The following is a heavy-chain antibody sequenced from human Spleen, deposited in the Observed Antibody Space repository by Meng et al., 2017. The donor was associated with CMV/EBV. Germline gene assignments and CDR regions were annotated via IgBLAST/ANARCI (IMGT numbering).Heavy chain of an antibody. J-gene: IGHJ4*02. CDR3: AKRRTGRLVGAYAKAVY. V-gene: IGHV3-23*03. D-gene: IGHD1-26*01. CDR1: GFTFSSYA. Sequence: GESLKISCAASGFTFSSYAMSWVRQAPGKGLEWVSVIYSGGSSTYYADSVKGRFTISRDNSKNTLYLQMNSLRAEDTAVYYCAKRRTGRLVGAYAKAVYWGQGTLVTVSS. CDR2: IYSGGSST.